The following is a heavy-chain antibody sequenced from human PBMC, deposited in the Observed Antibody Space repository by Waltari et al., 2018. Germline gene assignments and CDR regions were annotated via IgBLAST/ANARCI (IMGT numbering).Heavy chain of an antibody. J-gene: IGHJ3*02. V-gene: IGHV4-61*02. CDR2: INTRWGT. CDR3: ARNLLDYYDSSQGAVDI. Sequence: QVQLQESGPGLVKPSHTLSLTCPVSGGSISSGSYSWSWIRQPAGKGLEWVGRINTRWGTYDNPSLKSRVTISVDTSKKQFSLKLSSVTAADTAVYYWARNLLDYYDSSQGAVDIWGQGTMVTGSS. CDR1: GGSISSGSYS. D-gene: IGHD3-22*01.